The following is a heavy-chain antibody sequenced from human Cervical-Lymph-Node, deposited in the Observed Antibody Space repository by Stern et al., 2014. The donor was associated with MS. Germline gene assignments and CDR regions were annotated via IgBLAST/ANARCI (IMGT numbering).Heavy chain of an antibody. CDR2: IYYSGST. CDR1: GGSISSGGYY. D-gene: IGHD1-1*01. Sequence: QVQLQQSGPGLVKPSQTLSLTCTVSGGSISSGGYYWSWIRQHPGKGLEWIGYIYYSGSTYYNPSLKSRVTISVDTSKNQFSLKLSSVTAADTAVYYCAREPWTTRHYYYYGMDVWGQGTTVTVSS. J-gene: IGHJ6*02. CDR3: AREPWTTRHYYYYGMDV. V-gene: IGHV4-31*03.